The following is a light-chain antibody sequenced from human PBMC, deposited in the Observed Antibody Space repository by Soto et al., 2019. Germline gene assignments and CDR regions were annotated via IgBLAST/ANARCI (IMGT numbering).Light chain of an antibody. J-gene: IGLJ2*01. CDR1: SSNLGNNY. CDR2: DNN. CDR3: GTWDSSLSAVV. V-gene: IGLV1-51*01. Sequence: QSVLTQPPSVSAAPGQTVTISCSGSSSNLGNNYVSWYQQLPGTAPKLLIYDNNKRPSGIPDRFSGSKSGTSATLGITGRQTGDEADYYCGTWDSSLSAVVFGGGTKLTVL.